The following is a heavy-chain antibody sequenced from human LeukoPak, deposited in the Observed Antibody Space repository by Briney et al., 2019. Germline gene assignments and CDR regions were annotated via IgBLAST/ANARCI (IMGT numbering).Heavy chain of an antibody. CDR3: ARVRDGYNYVLDY. Sequence: GGSLRLSCAASRFTFSSYSMNWVRQAPGKGLEWVSSISSSGSYIYYADSVKGRFTISRDSPMNTLYLQMNSLRAEDTAVYYCARVRDGYNYVLDYWGQGTLVTVSS. D-gene: IGHD5-24*01. CDR2: ISSSGSYI. V-gene: IGHV3-21*04. CDR1: RFTFSSYS. J-gene: IGHJ4*02.